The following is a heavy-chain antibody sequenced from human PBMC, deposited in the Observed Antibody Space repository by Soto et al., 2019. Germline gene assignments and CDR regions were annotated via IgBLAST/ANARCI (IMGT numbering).Heavy chain of an antibody. CDR2: IIPIFGTA. V-gene: IGHV1-69*12. CDR3: ASPVATVYYYYGMDV. Sequence: QVQLVQSGAEVKKPGSSVKVSCKASGGTFSSYAITCVRQAPGHGLEWMGGIIPIFGTADYAQKFQGRVTITADESTSTAYMELRSLRSEDTAVYYCASPVATVYYYYGMDVWGQGTTVTVSS. D-gene: IGHD2-21*02. CDR1: GGTFSSYA. J-gene: IGHJ6*02.